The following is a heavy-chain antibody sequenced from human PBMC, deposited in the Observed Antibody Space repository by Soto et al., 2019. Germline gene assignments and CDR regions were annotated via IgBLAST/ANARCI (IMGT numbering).Heavy chain of an antibody. CDR3: TTDRKGRSCTHGVCQSGDY. D-gene: IGHD2-8*01. J-gene: IGHJ4*02. CDR2: IKSKTDGGTT. CDR1: GFTFSNAW. V-gene: IGHV3-15*01. Sequence: EVQLVESGGGLVKPGGSLRLSCAASGFTFSNAWMSWVRQAPGKGLEWVGRIKSKTDGGTTDYAAPVKGRFTISRDDSKNTLYLQMNSLKTEDTAVYYCTTDRKGRSCTHGVCQSGDYWGQGNLGTVSS.